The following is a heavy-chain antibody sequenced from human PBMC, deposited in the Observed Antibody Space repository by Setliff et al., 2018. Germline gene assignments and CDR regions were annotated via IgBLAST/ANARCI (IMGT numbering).Heavy chain of an antibody. J-gene: IGHJ3*02. CDR1: GGSISSYY. D-gene: IGHD6-13*01. CDR2: IHYSGSP. Sequence: PSETLSLTCTVSGGSISSYYWNWIRQPPGKGLEWIGYIHYSGSPNYHPSLKSRVSTSVDTSQYQISLKLSSVTAADTAVYYCARTMYSSSWYGAFDIWGQGTMVTVSS. V-gene: IGHV4-59*01. CDR3: ARTMYSSSWYGAFDI.